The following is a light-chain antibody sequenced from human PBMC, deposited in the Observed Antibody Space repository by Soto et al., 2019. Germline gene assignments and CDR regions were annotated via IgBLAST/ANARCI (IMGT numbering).Light chain of an antibody. Sequence: IPMTQSPSTLSGSVGDRVTITCRASQTISSWLAWYQQKPGKAPKLLIYKASTLKSGVPSRFSGSGSGTELTLTISSLKPDDFETYYCQQANSFSITFGQGTRLDIK. CDR3: QQANSFSIT. J-gene: IGKJ5*01. V-gene: IGKV1-5*03. CDR2: KAS. CDR1: QTISSW.